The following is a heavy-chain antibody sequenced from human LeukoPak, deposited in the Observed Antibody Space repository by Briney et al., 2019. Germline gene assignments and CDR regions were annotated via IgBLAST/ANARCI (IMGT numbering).Heavy chain of an antibody. CDR1: GFTVSSNY. D-gene: IGHD2-21*02. CDR3: VRDRASCGGDCYSWYFHH. V-gene: IGHV3-66*01. J-gene: IGHJ1*01. CDR2: IYSGGST. Sequence: PGGSLRLSCAASGFTVSSNYMSWVRQAPGKGLEWVSVIYSGGSTFYADSVKGRFTISRDSSKNTVYLQMTSLRAEDTAVYYCVRDRASCGGDCYSWYFHHWGQGTLVTVSS.